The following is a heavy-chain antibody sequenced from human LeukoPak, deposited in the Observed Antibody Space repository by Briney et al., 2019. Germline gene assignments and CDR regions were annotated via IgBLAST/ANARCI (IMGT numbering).Heavy chain of an antibody. D-gene: IGHD4-17*01. CDR3: AKNFLRGDYEWYFDL. Sequence: GGSLRLSCAASGFTFSSYSMNWVRQAPGKGLEWVSYISSSSSTIYYADSVKGRFTISRDNAKNSLYLQMNSLRAEDTAVYYCAKNFLRGDYEWYFDLWGRGTLVTVSS. V-gene: IGHV3-48*04. CDR1: GFTFSSYS. J-gene: IGHJ2*01. CDR2: ISSSSSTI.